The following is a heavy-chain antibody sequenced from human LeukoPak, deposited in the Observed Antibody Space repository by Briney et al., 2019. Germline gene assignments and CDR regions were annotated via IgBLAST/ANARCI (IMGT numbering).Heavy chain of an antibody. Sequence: SETLSLTCAVYGGSFSGYYWSWIRQPPGKGLEWIGEINHSGSTNYNPSLKSRVTISVDTSKNQFSLKLSSVTAADTAVYYCAGHDYPFRYYYYGMDVWGQGTTVTVSS. CDR3: AGHDYPFRYYYYGMDV. J-gene: IGHJ6*02. D-gene: IGHD4/OR15-4a*01. CDR1: GGSFSGYY. V-gene: IGHV4-34*01. CDR2: INHSGST.